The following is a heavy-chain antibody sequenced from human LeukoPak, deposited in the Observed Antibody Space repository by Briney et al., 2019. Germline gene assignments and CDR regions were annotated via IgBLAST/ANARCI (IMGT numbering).Heavy chain of an antibody. V-gene: IGHV3-30*03. CDR1: GFTFNDYG. J-gene: IGHJ4*02. CDR2: ISYDGDEK. CDR3: ARGHYSGTFWRTGAFDY. Sequence: PGGSLRLSCAASGFTFNDYGLHWVRQAPGKGLEWVAVISYDGDEKHYTESVKGRFTISRDSSKNTVLLEMNSLRFDDTAIYYCARGHYSGTFWRTGAFDYWGQGTLVTVSS. D-gene: IGHD1-26*01.